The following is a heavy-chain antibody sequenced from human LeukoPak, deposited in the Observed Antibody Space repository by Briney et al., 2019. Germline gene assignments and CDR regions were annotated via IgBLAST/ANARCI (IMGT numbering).Heavy chain of an antibody. CDR1: GFTFSTFA. CDR3: AKYIGSGFSFEH. J-gene: IGHJ4*02. D-gene: IGHD2-15*01. Sequence: GGSLRLSCAASGFTFSTFAMSWVRQAPGKGLEWVSAISGSGGTTYYADSVQGRFTISRDNSQNTLYLQMSSLRAEDTAVYYCAKYIGSGFSFEHWGQGTLVAVSS. CDR2: ISGSGGTT. V-gene: IGHV3-23*01.